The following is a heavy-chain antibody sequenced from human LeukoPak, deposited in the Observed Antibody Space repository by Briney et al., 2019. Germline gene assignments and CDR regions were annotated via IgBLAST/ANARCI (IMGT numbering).Heavy chain of an antibody. CDR2: MNPNSGNT. J-gene: IGHJ6*03. CDR1: GYTFTSYD. CDR3: ARGRMALTTPRDYYMDV. D-gene: IGHD5-24*01. V-gene: IGHV1-8*01. Sequence: GASVKVSCKASGYTFTSYDINWVRQATGQGLEWMGWMNPNSGNTGYAQKCQGRVTMTRNTSISTAYMELSSLRSEDTAVYYCARGRMALTTPRDYYMDVWGKGTTVTVSS.